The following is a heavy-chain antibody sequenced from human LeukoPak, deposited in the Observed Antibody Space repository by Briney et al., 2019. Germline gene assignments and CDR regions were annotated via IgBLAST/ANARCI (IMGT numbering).Heavy chain of an antibody. Sequence: SETLSLTCTVSGGSISSYYWSWIRQPPGKGLEWIGYIYYSGSTNYNPSLKSRVTISVDTSKNQFSLKLSSVTAADTAVYYCARSLRWLSNWFDPWGQGTLVTVSS. D-gene: IGHD3-22*01. CDR2: IYYSGST. J-gene: IGHJ5*02. CDR1: GGSISSYY. CDR3: ARSLRWLSNWFDP. V-gene: IGHV4-59*12.